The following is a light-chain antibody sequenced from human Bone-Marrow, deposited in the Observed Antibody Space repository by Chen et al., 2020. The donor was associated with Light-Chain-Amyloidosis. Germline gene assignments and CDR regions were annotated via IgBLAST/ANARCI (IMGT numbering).Light chain of an antibody. CDR1: QTIDTF. J-gene: IGKJ1*01. V-gene: IGKV1-39*01. CDR2: AAS. Sequence: IQMTQSPSALSASVGDSVTITCRASQTIDTFLNWYQQRPGKAPKLLIYAASSLQSGVPSRFSGSGSGTEFSLTINTLQPEDFATYFCQQSYITPRTFGQGTTVEI. CDR3: QQSYITPRT.